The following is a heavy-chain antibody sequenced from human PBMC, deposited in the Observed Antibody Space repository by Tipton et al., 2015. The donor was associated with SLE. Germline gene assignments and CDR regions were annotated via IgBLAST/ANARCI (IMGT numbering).Heavy chain of an antibody. J-gene: IGHJ6*02. CDR3: ARGGVLRYFDWLSLGQGLDV. CDR1: GVSISSGSYY. V-gene: IGHV4-61*01. CDR2: IYYSGST. Sequence: TLSLTCTVSGVSISSGSYYWNWIRQPPGKGLEWIGNIYYSGSTNYNPSLKSRATISADTSKNQLSLKLNSVTAADTAVYYCARGGVLRYFDWLSLGQGLDVWGQGTTVTVSS. D-gene: IGHD3-9*01.